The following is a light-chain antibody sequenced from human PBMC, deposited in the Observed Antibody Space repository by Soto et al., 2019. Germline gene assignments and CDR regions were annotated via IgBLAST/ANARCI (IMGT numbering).Light chain of an antibody. CDR3: QHYNSYSEA. J-gene: IGKJ1*01. V-gene: IGKV1-5*03. Sequence: DIKMTHSPSALSASEGDRVTITCRASQSISSWLAWYQQKPGKAPKLLIYKASTLKSGVPSRFSGSGSGTEFTLTISSLQPDDFATYYCQHYNSYSEAFGQGTKVDIK. CDR2: KAS. CDR1: QSISSW.